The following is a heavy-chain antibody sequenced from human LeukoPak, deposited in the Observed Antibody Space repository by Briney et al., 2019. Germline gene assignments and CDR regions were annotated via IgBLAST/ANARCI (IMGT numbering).Heavy chain of an antibody. V-gene: IGHV3-15*01. CDR1: GFTFSNAW. CDR3: TTGPWIQLWLKAFDY. J-gene: IGHJ4*02. D-gene: IGHD5-18*01. CDR2: IKSKTDGGTT. Sequence: GGSLRLSCAASGFTFSNAWMSWVRQAPGKGLEWVGRIKSKTDGGTTDYAAPVKGRFTISRDDSKNTLYLQMNSLKTEDTAVYYCTTGPWIQLWLKAFDYWGQGTLVTVSS.